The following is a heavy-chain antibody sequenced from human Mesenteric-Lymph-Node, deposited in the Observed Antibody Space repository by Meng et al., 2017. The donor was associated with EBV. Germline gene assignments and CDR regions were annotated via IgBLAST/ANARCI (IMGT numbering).Heavy chain of an antibody. V-gene: IGHV4-34*01. Sequence: QGQLPRWGAGLLKPSQTRSLTCAVDGGSFSGYYWSWIRQPPGKGLEWIGEINHRGRTNYNPSLKSRVTISVDTSKNQFYLKLSSVTAADTAVYYCARGRVYSYGPPFDYWGQGTLVTVSS. CDR3: ARGRVYSYGPPFDY. CDR1: GGSFSGYY. CDR2: INHRGRT. D-gene: IGHD5-18*01. J-gene: IGHJ4*02.